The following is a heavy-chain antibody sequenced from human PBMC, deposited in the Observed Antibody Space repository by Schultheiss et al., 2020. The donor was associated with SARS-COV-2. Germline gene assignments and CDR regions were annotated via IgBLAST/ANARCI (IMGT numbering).Heavy chain of an antibody. CDR2: INPNSGGT. J-gene: IGHJ6*03. Sequence: ASVKVSCKASGYTFTGYYMHWVRQAPGQGLEWMGWINPNSGGTNYAQKFQGRVTMTRDTSISTAYMELSRLRSDDTAVYYCARHRGSLYYMDVWGKGTTVTVSS. CDR1: GYTFTGYY. V-gene: IGHV1-2*02. CDR3: ARHRGSLYYMDV. D-gene: IGHD3-10*01.